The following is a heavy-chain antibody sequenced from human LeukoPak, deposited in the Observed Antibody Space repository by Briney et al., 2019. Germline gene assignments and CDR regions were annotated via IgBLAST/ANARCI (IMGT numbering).Heavy chain of an antibody. V-gene: IGHV4-61*03. D-gene: IGHD7-27*01. Sequence: SETLSLTCTVPGVSVSSATYERRCTRQPPGKGLEWNNYIYYSGRSDYNPSLKSRVTISVDTSKIHFSLKLSSVTAADTAVYYCARLNWAYWYFDLWGRGTLVTVSS. CDR3: ARLNWAYWYFDL. CDR1: GVSVSSATYE. CDR2: IYYSGRS. J-gene: IGHJ2*01.